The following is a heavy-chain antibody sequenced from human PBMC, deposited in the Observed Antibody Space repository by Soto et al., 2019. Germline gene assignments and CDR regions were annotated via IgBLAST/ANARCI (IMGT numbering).Heavy chain of an antibody. D-gene: IGHD3-3*01. CDR2: ISAYNGNT. V-gene: IGHV1-18*01. CDR1: GYTFTSYG. J-gene: IGHJ6*02. Sequence: QVPLVQSGAEVKKPGASVKVSCKASGYTFTSYGISWVRQAPGQGLEWMGWISAYNGNTNYAQKLQGRVTMTTDTSTSTAYMELRSLRSDDTAVYYCARSLPRGVVINRYYYYGMDVWGQGTTVTVSS. CDR3: ARSLPRGVVINRYYYYGMDV.